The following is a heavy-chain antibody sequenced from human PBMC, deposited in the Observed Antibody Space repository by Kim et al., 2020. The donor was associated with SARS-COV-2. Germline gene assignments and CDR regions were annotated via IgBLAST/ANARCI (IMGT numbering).Heavy chain of an antibody. CDR2: INHSGST. CDR3: ARLALWFGELPFDY. CDR1: GGSFSGYY. V-gene: IGHV4-34*01. D-gene: IGHD3-10*01. Sequence: SETLSLTCAVYGGSFSGYYWSWIRQPPGKGLEWIGEINHSGSTNYNPSLKSRVTISVDTSKNQFSLKLSSVTAADTAVYYCARLALWFGELPFDYWGQGTLVTVSS. J-gene: IGHJ4*02.